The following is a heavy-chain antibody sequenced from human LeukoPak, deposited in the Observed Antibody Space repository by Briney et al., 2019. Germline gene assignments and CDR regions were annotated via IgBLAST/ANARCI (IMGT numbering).Heavy chain of an antibody. CDR1: GFTFSSYA. D-gene: IGHD1-26*01. J-gene: IGHJ3*02. V-gene: IGHV3-64*01. Sequence: PGGSLRLSCAASGFTFSSYAMHWVRQAPGKGLEYVSAISSNGGSTYYANSVKGRFTISRDNSKNTLYLQMGSLRAEDMAVYYCARVQPLTDFRSGSYFGDIWGQGTMVTVSS. CDR2: ISSNGGST. CDR3: ARVQPLTDFRSGSYFGDI.